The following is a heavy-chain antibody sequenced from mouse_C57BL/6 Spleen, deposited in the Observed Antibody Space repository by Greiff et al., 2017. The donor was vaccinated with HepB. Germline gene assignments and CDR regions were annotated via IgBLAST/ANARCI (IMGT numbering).Heavy chain of an antibody. Sequence: QVQLKESGAELVKPGASVKISCKASGYAFSSYWMNWVKQRPGKGLEWIGQIYPGDGDTNYNGKFKGKATLTADKSSSTAYMQLSSLTSEDSAVYFCARGRLRRGDYAMDYWGQGTSVTVSS. J-gene: IGHJ4*01. CDR3: ARGRLRRGDYAMDY. V-gene: IGHV1-80*01. D-gene: IGHD2-4*01. CDR2: IYPGDGDT. CDR1: GYAFSSYW.